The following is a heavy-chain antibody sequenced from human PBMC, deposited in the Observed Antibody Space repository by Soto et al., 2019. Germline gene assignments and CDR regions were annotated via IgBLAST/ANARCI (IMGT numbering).Heavy chain of an antibody. J-gene: IGHJ3*02. V-gene: IGHV4-39*01. Sequence: QLQLQESGPGLVKPSETLSLTCTVSGGSISSSSYYWGWIRQPPGKGLEWIGSIYYSGSTSYNPSLKSRVTISVDTSKNQFSLKLSSVTAADTAVYYCARRRRDDAFDIWGQGTMVTVSS. CDR2: IYYSGST. CDR1: GGSISSSSYY. CDR3: ARRRRDDAFDI.